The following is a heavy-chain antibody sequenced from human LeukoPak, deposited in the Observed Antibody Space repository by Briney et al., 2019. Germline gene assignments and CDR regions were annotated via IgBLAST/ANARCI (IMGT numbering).Heavy chain of an antibody. CDR1: GYTFTDYF. Sequence: ASVKVSCKSSGYTFTDYFIHWVRQAPGQGLEWMGWINPNSGGTNYAQKFQGRVTMTRDTSISTAYMELSRLRSDDTAVYYCARGGGYCSCGSCYSLEAFDIWGQGTMVTVSS. J-gene: IGHJ3*02. CDR2: INPNSGGT. V-gene: IGHV1-2*02. D-gene: IGHD2-15*01. CDR3: ARGGGYCSCGSCYSLEAFDI.